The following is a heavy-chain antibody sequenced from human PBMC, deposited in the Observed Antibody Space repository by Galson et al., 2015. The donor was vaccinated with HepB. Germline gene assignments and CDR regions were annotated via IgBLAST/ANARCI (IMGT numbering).Heavy chain of an antibody. J-gene: IGHJ6*03. D-gene: IGHD1-26*01. V-gene: IGHV3-7*03. Sequence: SLRLSCAASGFTFSSYWMSWVRQAPGKGLEWVANIKQDGSEEYYVDSVKGRFTISRDNAKNSLYLQMNSLRADDTAVYYCARDRGGSYYYYYYMDVWGKGTTVTVSS. CDR2: IKQDGSEE. CDR3: ARDRGGSYYYYYYMDV. CDR1: GFTFSSYW.